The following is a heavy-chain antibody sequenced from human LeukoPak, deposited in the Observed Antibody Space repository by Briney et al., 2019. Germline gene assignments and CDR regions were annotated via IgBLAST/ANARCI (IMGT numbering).Heavy chain of an antibody. V-gene: IGHV3-72*01. CDR1: GFNFRDYF. Sequence: GGSLRLSCAASGFNFRDYFMAWVRQAPGKGLECVGRCRNKADGYTTKYAASVNGRFVISRDDSNMYLQMYSLKNEDTAVYYCAVEDWWRFWNWGRGTLVTVSS. D-gene: IGHD2-8*02. CDR3: AVEDWWRFWN. J-gene: IGHJ1*01. CDR2: CRNKADGYTT.